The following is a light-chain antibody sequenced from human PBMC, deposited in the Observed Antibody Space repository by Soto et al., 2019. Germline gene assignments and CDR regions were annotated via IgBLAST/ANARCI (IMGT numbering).Light chain of an antibody. CDR1: QTVSNNY. CDR2: GAS. J-gene: IGKJ4*01. Sequence: EIVFTQSPDTLSLSPVDRATLSCRASQTVSNNYLAWCQQKPGQAPRVIMYGASNRATGIPDRFSGSGSGTDFTLTISRLEPEDFAVYFCHQYAYSPLTFGGGTKVDIK. CDR3: HQYAYSPLT. V-gene: IGKV3-20*01.